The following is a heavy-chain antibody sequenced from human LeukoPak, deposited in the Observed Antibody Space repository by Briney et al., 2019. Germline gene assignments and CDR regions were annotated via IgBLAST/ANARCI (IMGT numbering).Heavy chain of an antibody. D-gene: IGHD6-13*01. Sequence: SETLSLTCAVSGGSISSSNWWSWVRQPPGKGLEWIGEIYHSGSTNYNPSLKSRVTISVDKSKSQFSLKLSSVTAADTAVYYCARVEAAAVYYFDYWGQGTLVTVSS. CDR1: GGSISSSNW. V-gene: IGHV4-4*02. CDR2: IYHSGST. CDR3: ARVEAAAVYYFDY. J-gene: IGHJ4*02.